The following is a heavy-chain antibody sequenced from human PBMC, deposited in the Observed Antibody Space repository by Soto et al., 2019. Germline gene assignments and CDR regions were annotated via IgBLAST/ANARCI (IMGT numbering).Heavy chain of an antibody. CDR3: SRSLID. CDR2: INHDTSER. J-gene: IGHJ4*02. Sequence: EVQLVESGGGLVQPGGSLRLFCAASGFTFSTSWMDWVRQAPGKGLEWVANINHDTSERYYVDSVGGRFTVSRDNAKDSVYLQMNSLRAEDTAVYFCSRSLIDWGQGILVTVSS. CDR1: GFTFSTSW. V-gene: IGHV3-7*04.